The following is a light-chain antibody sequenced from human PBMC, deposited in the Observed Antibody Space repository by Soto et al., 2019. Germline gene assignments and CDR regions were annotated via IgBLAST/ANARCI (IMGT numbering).Light chain of an antibody. Sequence: DILMTQSPATVSVSLGDSVSLSCRANESIANNLAWYQQKPGQPPRLLIYSASTRAPGIPARVSGGGSGTQFSLTISSLPSEDFALYYCHQYNEWPRGTFGPGTKVEV. CDR2: SAS. J-gene: IGKJ1*01. CDR3: HQYNEWPRGT. V-gene: IGKV3D-15*01. CDR1: ESIANN.